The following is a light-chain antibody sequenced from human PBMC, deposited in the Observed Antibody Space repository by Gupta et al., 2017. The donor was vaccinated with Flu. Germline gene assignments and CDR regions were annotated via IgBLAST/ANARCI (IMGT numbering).Light chain of an antibody. J-gene: IGLJ3*02. CDR3: AVWDDSLDGRV. V-gene: IGLV1-44*01. Sequence: QSVLTQPPSASGTPGQEVTISCSGNRSNIGSNSVTWYQQVPGTAPKLLIYSNSQRPSGVPDRFSGSKSGTSASLAISGLQSDDEADYYCAVWDDSLDGRVFGGGTKVTVL. CDR2: SNS. CDR1: RSNIGSNS.